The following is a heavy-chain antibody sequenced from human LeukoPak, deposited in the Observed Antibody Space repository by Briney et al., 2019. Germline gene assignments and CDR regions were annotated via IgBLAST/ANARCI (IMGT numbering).Heavy chain of an antibody. D-gene: IGHD6-13*01. J-gene: IGHJ6*02. CDR3: AKVGSSMSFYYCYGLDV. V-gene: IGHV3-23*01. Sequence: PGGPLRLSCAASGFSFSNYAMSCVRQAPGRGLEWVSAIFDWGDPTNYVDSVKGRLTISRDNSKNTLYLQMDSLRAEDTAVYYCAKVGSSMSFYYCYGLDVWGQGTTVT. CDR2: IFDWGDPT. CDR1: GFSFSNYA.